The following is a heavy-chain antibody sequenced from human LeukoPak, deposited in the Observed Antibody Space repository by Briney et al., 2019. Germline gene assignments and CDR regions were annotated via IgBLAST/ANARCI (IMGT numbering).Heavy chain of an antibody. Sequence: PGGSLRLSCAASGFTFSSYNMNWVRQAPGKGLEWVSSITTSSTYTFYADSVKGRLTISRDNSKNTLYLQMNSLRAEDTAVYYCARGDEYVWGSYRRRNAFDIWGQGTRVTVSS. CDR1: GFTFSSYN. J-gene: IGHJ3*02. D-gene: IGHD3-16*02. CDR2: ITTSSTYT. V-gene: IGHV3-21*01. CDR3: ARGDEYVWGSYRRRNAFDI.